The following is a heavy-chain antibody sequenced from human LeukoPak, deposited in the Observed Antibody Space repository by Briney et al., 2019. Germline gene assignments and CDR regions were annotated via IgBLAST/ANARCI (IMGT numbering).Heavy chain of an antibody. CDR1: GVTFRSYG. Sequence: GGSLRLSCAASGVTFRSYGMHWVRQAPGKGLEWVALISSDGNDKLYGDSVRGRFTISRDDSKSTLYLQMNSLRAEDTAIYYCTTKVIRGNSGDDYDDWGQGTLVTVSS. V-gene: IGHV3-30*03. J-gene: IGHJ4*02. CDR2: ISSDGNDK. CDR3: TTKVIRGNSGDDYDD. D-gene: IGHD5-12*01.